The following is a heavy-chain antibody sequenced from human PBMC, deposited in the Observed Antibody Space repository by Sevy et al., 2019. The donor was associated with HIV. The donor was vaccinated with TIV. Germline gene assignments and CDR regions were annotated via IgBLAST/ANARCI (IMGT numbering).Heavy chain of an antibody. D-gene: IGHD2-2*01. V-gene: IGHV3-30-3*01. Sequence: GGSLRLSCAASGFTFSSYAMHWVRQAPGKGLEWVAVISYDGSNKYYADSVKGRFTISRDNSKSTLYLQMNSLRAEDTAVYYCARDGCSSTSCPLDYYYYGMDVWGQGTTVTVSS. CDR3: ARDGCSSTSCPLDYYYYGMDV. J-gene: IGHJ6*02. CDR2: ISYDGSNK. CDR1: GFTFSSYA.